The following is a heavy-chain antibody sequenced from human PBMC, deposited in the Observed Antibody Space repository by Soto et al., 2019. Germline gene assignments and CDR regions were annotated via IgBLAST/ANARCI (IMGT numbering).Heavy chain of an antibody. J-gene: IGHJ4*02. V-gene: IGHV4-59*01. D-gene: IGHD3-10*01. CDR2: IYYSGST. CDR1: GGSISSYY. Sequence: SETLSLTCTVSGGSISSYYWSWIRQPPGKGLEWIGYIYYSGSTNYNPSLKSRVTISVDTSKNQFSLKLSSVTAADTAVYYCARGRITMVRGVRDFDYWGQGTLVTVSS. CDR3: ARGRITMVRGVRDFDY.